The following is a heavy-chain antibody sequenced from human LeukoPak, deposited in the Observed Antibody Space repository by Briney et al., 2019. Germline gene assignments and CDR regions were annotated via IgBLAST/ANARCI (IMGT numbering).Heavy chain of an antibody. CDR1: GIIFSHAW. V-gene: IGHV3-30*18. D-gene: IGHD3-10*01. CDR2: ISYDGSNK. CDR3: AKDINLWFGELRGYFDY. Sequence: GGSLRLSCAASGIIFSHAWMNWVRQAPGKGLEWVAVISYDGSNKYYADSVKGRFTISRDNSKNTLYLQMNSLRAEDTAVYYCAKDINLWFGELRGYFDYWGQGTLVTVSS. J-gene: IGHJ4*02.